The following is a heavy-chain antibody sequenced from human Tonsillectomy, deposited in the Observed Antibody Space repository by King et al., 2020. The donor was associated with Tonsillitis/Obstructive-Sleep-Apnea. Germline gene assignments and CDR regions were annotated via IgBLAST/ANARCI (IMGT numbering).Heavy chain of an antibody. D-gene: IGHD2-2*01. V-gene: IGHV2-5*02. J-gene: IGHJ4*02. Sequence: LTFKESGPTLVKPTQTLTLTCTFSGFSLSTSGVGVGWIRQPPGKALEWLALIYWDDDKRCSPSLKSRLTITKDTYKNQVVLTMTNMDPVDTATYYCAHSGGEMVAPAATRFDYWGQGTLVTVSS. CDR1: GFSLSTSGVG. CDR3: AHSGGEMVAPAATRFDY. CDR2: IYWDDDK.